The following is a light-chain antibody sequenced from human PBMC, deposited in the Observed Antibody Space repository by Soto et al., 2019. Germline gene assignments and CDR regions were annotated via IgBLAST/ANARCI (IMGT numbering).Light chain of an antibody. V-gene: IGKV3-15*01. CDR1: ESVSTN. J-gene: IGKJ1*01. Sequence: IKLRQTPATLFVYAPDTVTVSCRASESVSTNLAWYQQKAGQAPRLLIYGASTRATGIPARFSGSGSGTEFTLTICGLQSEDFAVCYCQPYSTWRRLAQGAKVDIK. CDR3: QPYSTWRR. CDR2: GAS.